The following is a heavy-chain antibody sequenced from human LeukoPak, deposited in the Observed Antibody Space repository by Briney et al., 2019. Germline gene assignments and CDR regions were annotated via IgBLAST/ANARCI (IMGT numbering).Heavy chain of an antibody. D-gene: IGHD3-22*01. J-gene: IGHJ3*02. Sequence: ASVKVSCKASGYTFTSYDINWVRQATGQGLEWMGWMNPNSGNTGYAQKFQGRVTMTRNTSISTAYMDLNRLTSDDTAVYYCATYYDSGVHAFHIWGQGTMVTVSS. CDR2: MNPNSGNT. CDR3: ATYYDSGVHAFHI. V-gene: IGHV1-8*01. CDR1: GYTFTSYD.